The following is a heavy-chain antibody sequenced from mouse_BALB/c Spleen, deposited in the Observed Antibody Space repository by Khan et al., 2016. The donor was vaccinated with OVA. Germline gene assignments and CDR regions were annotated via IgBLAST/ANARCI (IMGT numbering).Heavy chain of an antibody. CDR3: ARQPDYYERSAIDY. D-gene: IGHD1-1*01. CDR2: ISSGGSYT. Sequence: EVQLQESGGDLVKPGGSLKLSCAASGFTFSSYGMSWVRQTPDKRLEWVAAISSGGSYTYYKDSLKGRVTISRDNAKNTLYLQLSSLKSEDTAMXYVARQPDYYERSAIDYWGQGTSVTVSS. V-gene: IGHV5-6*01. CDR1: GFTFSSYG. J-gene: IGHJ4*01.